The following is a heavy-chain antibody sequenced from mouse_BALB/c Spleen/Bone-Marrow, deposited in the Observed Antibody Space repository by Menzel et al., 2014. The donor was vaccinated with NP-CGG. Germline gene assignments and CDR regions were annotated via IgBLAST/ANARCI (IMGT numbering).Heavy chain of an antibody. CDR1: GFTFSSYA. D-gene: IGHD2-1*01. J-gene: IGHJ3*01. CDR2: ISSGGST. V-gene: IGHV5-6-5*01. CDR3: ARGGAGNWFAY. Sequence: EVKLQESGGGLVKPGGSLKLSCAASGFTFSSYAMSWVRQTPEKRLEWVASISSGGSTYYPDSVKGRFTISRDNARNILYPQMSSLRSEDTAMYYCARGGAGNWFAYWGQGTLVTVSA.